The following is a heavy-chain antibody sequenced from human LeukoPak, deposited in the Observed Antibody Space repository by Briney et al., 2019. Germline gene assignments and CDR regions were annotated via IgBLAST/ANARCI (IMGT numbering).Heavy chain of an antibody. Sequence: GGSLRLSCAASGFTFSSYAMHWVRQAPGKGLEWVAVISYDGNNNYYADSVKGRFTISRDNSKNTLHLQMNSLRVEDTAVYYCARDLGGSSDYWGQGTLVTVSS. D-gene: IGHD1-26*01. V-gene: IGHV3-30-3*01. CDR1: GFTFSSYA. J-gene: IGHJ4*02. CDR2: ISYDGNNN. CDR3: ARDLGGSSDY.